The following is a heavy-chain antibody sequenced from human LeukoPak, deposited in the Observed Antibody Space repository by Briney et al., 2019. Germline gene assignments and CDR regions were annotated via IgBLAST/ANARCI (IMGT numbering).Heavy chain of an antibody. V-gene: IGHV3-23*01. Sequence: GGSLRLSCAASGLTFSSYGMSWVRQAPGAGLEWVSNIGASGGKTYYADSVKGRFTVSRDNSKNTLYLQMNNLRVEDTALYYCAQDIAWGAFEHWGQGTLVTVSS. CDR1: GLTFSSYG. CDR2: IGASGGKT. J-gene: IGHJ4*02. CDR3: AQDIAWGAFEH. D-gene: IGHD7-27*01.